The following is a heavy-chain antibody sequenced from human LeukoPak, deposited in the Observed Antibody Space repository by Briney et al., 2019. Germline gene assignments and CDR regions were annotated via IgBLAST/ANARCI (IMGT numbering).Heavy chain of an antibody. D-gene: IGHD3-10*01. J-gene: IGHJ4*02. Sequence: ASLKDSCKASGYPFTGYYILWVRQAPGQGVGCVGWIKAHGGVTPYAQNFQGRVTMSRDTSISTTYLELSGLKSDDTAVYYCARNYGSGYFDLWGQGTLVTVSS. CDR3: ARNYGSGYFDL. V-gene: IGHV1-2*02. CDR2: IKAHGGVT. CDR1: GYPFTGYY.